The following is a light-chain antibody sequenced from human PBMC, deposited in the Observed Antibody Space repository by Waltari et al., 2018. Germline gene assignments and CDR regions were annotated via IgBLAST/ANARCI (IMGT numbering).Light chain of an antibody. CDR2: DDR. CDR1: SIGRQR. Sequence: SYVLTQQPSVSVAPGATARITCGGNSIGRQRVHWYKQRPGQAPVLVIYDDRARPSGIPERVSGSNSGNSATLTISRVEAGDEADYYCQVWDSSDQSYVVFGGGTELIVL. CDR3: QVWDSSDQSYVV. V-gene: IGLV3-21*04. J-gene: IGLJ2*01.